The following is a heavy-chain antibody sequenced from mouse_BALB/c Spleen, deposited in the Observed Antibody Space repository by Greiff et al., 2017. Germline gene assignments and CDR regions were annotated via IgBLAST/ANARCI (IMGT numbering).Heavy chain of an antibody. Sequence: VMLVESGPGLVQPSQSLSITCTVSGFSLTSYGVHWVRQSPGKGLEWLGVIWSGGSTDYNAAFISRLSISKDNSKSQVFFKMNSLQADDTAIYYCASPEITTAGGFAYWGQGTLVTVSA. CDR1: GFSLTSYG. CDR3: ASPEITTAGGFAY. D-gene: IGHD1-2*01. J-gene: IGHJ3*01. CDR2: IWSGGST. V-gene: IGHV2-4-1*01.